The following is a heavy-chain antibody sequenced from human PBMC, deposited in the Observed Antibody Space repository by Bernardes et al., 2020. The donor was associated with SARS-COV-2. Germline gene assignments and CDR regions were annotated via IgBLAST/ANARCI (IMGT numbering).Heavy chain of an antibody. CDR3: ARDRFRSSFDF. Sequence: SESLSLTCTVSGGSFSSDYWNWIRQPAGEGLEWIGRISSSGNTNYNASLKSRVTMSIDTSKNQFSVKLSSLTAADTAVYYCARDRFRSSFDFWGQGTMVSVSS. V-gene: IGHV4-4*07. CDR1: GGSFSSDY. CDR2: ISSSGNT. J-gene: IGHJ3*01. D-gene: IGHD3-10*01.